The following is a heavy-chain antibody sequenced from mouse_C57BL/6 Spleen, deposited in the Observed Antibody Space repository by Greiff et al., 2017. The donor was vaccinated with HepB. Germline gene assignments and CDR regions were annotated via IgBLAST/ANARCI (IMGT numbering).Heavy chain of an antibody. CDR1: GYAFSSSW. D-gene: IGHD1-1*01. V-gene: IGHV1-82*01. J-gene: IGHJ4*01. CDR3: ARRSSYDAMDY. Sequence: VKLMESGPELVKPGASVKISCKASGYAFSSSWMNWVKQRPGKGLEWIGRIYPGDGDTNYNGKFKGKATLTADKSSSTAYMQLSSLTSEDSAVYFCARRSSYDAMDYWGQGTSVTVSS. CDR2: IYPGDGDT.